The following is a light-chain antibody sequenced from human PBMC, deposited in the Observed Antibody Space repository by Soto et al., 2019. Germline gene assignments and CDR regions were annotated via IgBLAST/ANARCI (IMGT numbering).Light chain of an antibody. CDR2: KAS. CDR1: QSISSW. Sequence: DIPMTQSPSTLSAFVGDRVTITCRASQSISSWLAWYQQKPGKAPKLLIYKASSFESGVPSTFSGSGSGTEFTLTISSLQADDFATYYCQPYNSYPWTFGQGTKVEIK. CDR3: QPYNSYPWT. J-gene: IGKJ1*01. V-gene: IGKV1-5*03.